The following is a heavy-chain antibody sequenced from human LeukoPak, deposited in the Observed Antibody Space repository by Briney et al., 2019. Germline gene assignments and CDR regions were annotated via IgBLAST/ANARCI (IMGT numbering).Heavy chain of an antibody. J-gene: IGHJ4*02. CDR2: IWYDGSDK. V-gene: IGHV3-33*06. Sequence: GRSLTLSCATSGFTLSNYGMHWVRQAPGKGLEWVAVIWYDGSDKYYADSVKGRFTISRDNSKNTLYLQMNSLKTDDTAVYYCANYGDYQYFDYWGQGTPVTVSS. CDR3: ANYGDYQYFDY. CDR1: GFTLSNYG. D-gene: IGHD4-17*01.